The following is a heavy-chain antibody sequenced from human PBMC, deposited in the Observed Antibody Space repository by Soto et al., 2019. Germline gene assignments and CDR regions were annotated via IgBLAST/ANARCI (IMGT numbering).Heavy chain of an antibody. Sequence: GASQKSSYKGSGYRVTTYWSGWVRQMNGKGLEWMGIIYPGDSDTRYSPSFQGQVTISADKSISTAYLQWSSLKASDTAMYYCARTSAAGKYYYGMDVWGQGTTVTVSS. CDR2: IYPGDSDT. V-gene: IGHV5-51*01. D-gene: IGHD6-13*01. J-gene: IGHJ6*02. CDR3: ARTSAAGKYYYGMDV. CDR1: GYRVTTYW.